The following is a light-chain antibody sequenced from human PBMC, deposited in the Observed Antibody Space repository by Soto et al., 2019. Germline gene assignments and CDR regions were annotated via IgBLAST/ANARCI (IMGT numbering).Light chain of an antibody. V-gene: IGKV3-15*01. CDR3: QQYNNWPRT. CDR1: QSVSTN. Sequence: IVVTPAPATPVWSSGGEGHLSFRASQSVSTNLAWYQHKPGQAPRLLIYGASTRATGIPARFSGSGSGTEFTLTISSLQSEDFAVYYCQQYNNWPRTFGQGTKVDIK. CDR2: GAS. J-gene: IGKJ1*01.